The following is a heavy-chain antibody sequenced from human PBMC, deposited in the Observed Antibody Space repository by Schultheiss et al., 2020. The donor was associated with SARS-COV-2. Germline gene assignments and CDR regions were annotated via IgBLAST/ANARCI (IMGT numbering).Heavy chain of an antibody. CDR1: GYSISSGGYY. CDR3: AHYDFWSGYFNY. D-gene: IGHD3-3*01. J-gene: IGHJ4*02. CDR2: INHSGST. V-gene: IGHV4-34*01. Sequence: GSLRLSCAVSGYSISSGGYYWSWIRQPPGKGLEWIGEINHSGSTNYNPSLKSRVTISVDTSKNQFSLKLSSVTAADTAVYYCAHYDFWSGYFNYWGQGTLVTVSS.